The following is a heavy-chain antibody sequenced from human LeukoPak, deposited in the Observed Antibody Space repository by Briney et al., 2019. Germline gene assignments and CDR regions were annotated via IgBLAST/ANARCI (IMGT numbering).Heavy chain of an antibody. Sequence: PGGSLRLSCAASGFILSNSAMTWVRQAPGKGLQWVSGIDTKGTRTYYADSVKGRFSISRDNSKNTLFLRMNSLRAEDTAVYYCAKDKNPSYYYYYYYMDVWGKGTTVTVSS. V-gene: IGHV3-23*01. D-gene: IGHD2/OR15-2a*01. CDR1: GFILSNSA. CDR2: IDTKGTRT. J-gene: IGHJ6*03. CDR3: AKDKNPSYYYYYYYMDV.